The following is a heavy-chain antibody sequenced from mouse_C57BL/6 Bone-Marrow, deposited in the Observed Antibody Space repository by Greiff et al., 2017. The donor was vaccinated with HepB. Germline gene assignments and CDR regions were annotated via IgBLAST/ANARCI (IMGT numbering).Heavy chain of an antibody. CDR3: ASRIYYGSSSYYFDY. V-gene: IGHV5-17*01. CDR1: GFTFSDYG. CDR2: ISSGSSTI. Sequence: EVKLVESGGGLVKPGGSLKLSCAASGFTFSDYGMHWVRQAPEKGLEWVAYISSGSSTIYYADTVKGRFTISRDNAKNTLFLQMTSLRSEDTAMYYCASRIYYGSSSYYFDYWGQGTTLTVSS. D-gene: IGHD1-1*01. J-gene: IGHJ2*01.